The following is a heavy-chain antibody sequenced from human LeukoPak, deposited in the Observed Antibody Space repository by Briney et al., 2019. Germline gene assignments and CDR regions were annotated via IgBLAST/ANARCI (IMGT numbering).Heavy chain of an antibody. CDR1: GYRFTNYW. J-gene: IGHJ5*02. V-gene: IGHV5-51*01. CDR2: INPGDSDT. D-gene: IGHD2-15*01. Sequence: GESLKISCATSGYRFTNYWICCVRQMPGKGLGFIGIINPGDSDTSYSSSFEGQVTISADKSFSTAYLQLNSLKAPDTAMYYCARHATPGFIVNRFDPWGQGTLVTVFS. CDR3: ARHATPGFIVNRFDP.